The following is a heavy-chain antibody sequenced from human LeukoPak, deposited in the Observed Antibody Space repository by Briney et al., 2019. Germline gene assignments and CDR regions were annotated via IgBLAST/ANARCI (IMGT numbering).Heavy chain of an antibody. CDR2: IYYSRST. V-gene: IGHV4-59*01. J-gene: IGHJ4*02. CDR3: ARYYYVAGSYYVDY. Sequence: PSETLSLTCTVSSGSIYNYYWIWIRQPPAKGLEWIGYIYYSRSTNYNPSLKFRLTISVDTSKNQFSLKLSSVTAADTAVYYCARYYYVAGSYYVDYWGQGTLVTASS. D-gene: IGHD3-10*01. CDR1: SGSIYNYY.